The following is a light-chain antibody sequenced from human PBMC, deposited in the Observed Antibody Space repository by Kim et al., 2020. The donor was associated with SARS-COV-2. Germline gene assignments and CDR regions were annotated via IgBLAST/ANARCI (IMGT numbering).Light chain of an antibody. J-gene: IGLJ3*02. CDR3: QSYDSSLSGPNWV. CDR1: SSHSGAGYD. Sequence: VTISCTGSSSHSGAGYDVHWDQQLPGTAPKLLIYGNSNRPSGVPDRFSGSKSGTSASLAITGLQAEDEADYYCQSYDSSLSGPNWVFGGGTQLTVL. CDR2: GNS. V-gene: IGLV1-40*01.